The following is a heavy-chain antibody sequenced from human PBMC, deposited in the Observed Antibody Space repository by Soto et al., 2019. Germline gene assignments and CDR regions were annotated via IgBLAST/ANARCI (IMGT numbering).Heavy chain of an antibody. J-gene: IGHJ6*02. CDR3: ASIYYYDSSGYYLPYYGMDV. Sequence: SVKVSCKASGGTFSSYAISWVRQAPGQGLEWMGGIIPIFGTANYAQKFQGRVTITADESTSTAYMELSSLRSEDTAVYYCASIYYYDSSGYYLPYYGMDVWGQGTTVTVSS. D-gene: IGHD3-22*01. CDR2: IIPIFGTA. V-gene: IGHV1-69*13. CDR1: GGTFSSYA.